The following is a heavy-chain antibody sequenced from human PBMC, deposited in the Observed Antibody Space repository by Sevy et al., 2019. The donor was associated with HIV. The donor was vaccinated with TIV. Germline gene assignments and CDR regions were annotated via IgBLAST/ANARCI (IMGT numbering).Heavy chain of an antibody. CDR1: GFTFSSYW. CDR2: IKQDGSEK. D-gene: IGHD3-16*01. V-gene: IGHV3-7*01. Sequence: LSLTCAASGFTFSSYWMSWVRQAPGKGLEWVANIKQDGSEKYYVDSVKGRFTISRDNAKNSLYLQMNSLRAEDTAVYYCARVLGALPRCDYWGQGTLVTVSS. CDR3: ARVLGALPRCDY. J-gene: IGHJ4*02.